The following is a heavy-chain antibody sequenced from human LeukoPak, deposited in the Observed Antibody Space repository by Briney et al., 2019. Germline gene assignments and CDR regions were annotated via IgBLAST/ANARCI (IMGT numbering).Heavy chain of an antibody. J-gene: IGHJ3*02. CDR2: IYHSGST. CDR3: ARVSHDLYDAFDI. V-gene: IGHV4-30-2*01. CDR1: GGSISSGGYS. Sequence: SQTLSLTCAVSGGSISSGGYSWSWIRQPPGKGLEWIGYIYHSGSTYYNPSLKSRVTISVDRSKNQFSLKLSSVTAADTAVYYCARVSHDLYDAFDIWGQGTMDTASS.